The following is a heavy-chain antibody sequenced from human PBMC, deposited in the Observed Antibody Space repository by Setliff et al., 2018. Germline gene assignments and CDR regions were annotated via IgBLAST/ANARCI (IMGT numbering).Heavy chain of an antibody. CDR2: ISGDSLYI. CDR3: AREGDYDYVWGSYRYWYFDL. J-gene: IGHJ2*01. CDR1: GFTFSTYS. Sequence: PGGSLRLSCAASGFTFSTYSMSWVRQAPGKGPQWVSAISGDSLYIYYADSVKGRFTISRDNAKNSLYLQMNSLRAEDTAVYYCAREGDYDYVWGSYRYWYFDLWGRGTLVTVSS. V-gene: IGHV3-21*01. D-gene: IGHD3-16*02.